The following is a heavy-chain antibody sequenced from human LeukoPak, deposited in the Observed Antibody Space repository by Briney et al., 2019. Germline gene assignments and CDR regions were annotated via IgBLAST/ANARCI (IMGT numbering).Heavy chain of an antibody. Sequence: GGSLRLSCAASGFTFSSYAMIWVREAPGKRLQRVSAISGSGGSTYYADSVKGRFTISRDNSKNTLYLQMNSLRAEDTAVYYCAKDDTAMAELYFDYWGQGTLVTVSS. V-gene: IGHV3-23*01. J-gene: IGHJ4*02. CDR2: ISGSGGST. D-gene: IGHD5-18*01. CDR1: GFTFSSYA. CDR3: AKDDTAMAELYFDY.